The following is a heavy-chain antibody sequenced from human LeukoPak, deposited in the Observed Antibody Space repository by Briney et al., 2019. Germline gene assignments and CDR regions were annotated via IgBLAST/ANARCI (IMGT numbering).Heavy chain of an antibody. V-gene: IGHV3-23*01. Sequence: GGSLRLSCGASGFIFRNYAMSWVRQAPGEGLEWVSGISANGGGTYYADSVKGRFTISRDNSKNMLYLQMNSLRAEDTAVYYCARGSIAVAGRDKFDYWGQGTLVTVSS. D-gene: IGHD6-19*01. CDR1: GFIFRNYA. CDR3: ARGSIAVAGRDKFDY. J-gene: IGHJ4*02. CDR2: ISANGGGT.